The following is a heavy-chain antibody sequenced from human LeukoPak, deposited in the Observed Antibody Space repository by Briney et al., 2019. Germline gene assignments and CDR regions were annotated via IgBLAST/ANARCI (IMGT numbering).Heavy chain of an antibody. CDR2: IHYGGTT. Sequence: XXQPPXXGLEWIGSIHYGGTTHYNPSLQSRVTISADTSKNQFALDLRSVTAADTAVYYCTRDIGDFVSDFWGQGTLVTVSS. J-gene: IGHJ4*02. D-gene: IGHD2-21*02. CDR3: TRDIGDFVSDF. V-gene: IGHV4-39*02.